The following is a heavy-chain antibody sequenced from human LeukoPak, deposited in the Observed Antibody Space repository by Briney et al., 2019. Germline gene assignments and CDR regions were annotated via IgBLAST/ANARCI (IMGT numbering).Heavy chain of an antibody. Sequence: GGSLRLSCAASGLTFTNAWMGWVRQAPGKGLEWVGRIKTKTDGGATDYAAPVKGRFTISRDDSKNTLYLQLNSLKTEDTAVYYRTTDRPSRIAVPGIIDYWGHGTLVTVSS. J-gene: IGHJ4*01. CDR2: IKTKTDGGAT. CDR3: TTDRPSRIAVPGIIDY. CDR1: GLTFTNAW. V-gene: IGHV3-15*01. D-gene: IGHD6-19*01.